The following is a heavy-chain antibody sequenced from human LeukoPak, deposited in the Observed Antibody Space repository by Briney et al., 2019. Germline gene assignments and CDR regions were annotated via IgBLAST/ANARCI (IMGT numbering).Heavy chain of an antibody. CDR3: ARARITMIVVASGGAFDI. Sequence: ASVKVSCKASGGTFSSYAISWVRQAPGQGLEWMGGIIPIFGTANYAQKFQGRVTITADESMSTAYMELSSLRSEDTAVYYCARARITMIVVASGGAFDIWGQGTMVTVSS. CDR1: GGTFSSYA. J-gene: IGHJ3*02. CDR2: IIPIFGTA. D-gene: IGHD3-22*01. V-gene: IGHV1-69*13.